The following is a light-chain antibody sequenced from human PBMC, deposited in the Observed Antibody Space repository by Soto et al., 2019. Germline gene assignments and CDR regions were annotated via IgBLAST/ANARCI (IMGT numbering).Light chain of an antibody. Sequence: QSALTQPRSVSGSPGQSVTISCTGTSSDVGGYNYVSWYQQYPGKAPKLMIYDVTKPTSGVPDRFSGSKSGNTASLSISGLQAEDEADYYCCSYAGTYIGYVFGSGTKVTVL. CDR1: SSDVGGYNY. J-gene: IGLJ1*01. V-gene: IGLV2-11*01. CDR2: DVT. CDR3: CSYAGTYIGYV.